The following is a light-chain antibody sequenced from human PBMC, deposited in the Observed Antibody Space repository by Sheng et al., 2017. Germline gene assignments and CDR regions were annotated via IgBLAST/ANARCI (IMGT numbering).Light chain of an antibody. CDR3: QQYYSTPPT. V-gene: IGKV4-1*01. CDR2: WAS. CDR1: QSVLYTSNNKNF. Sequence: DIVMTQSPDSLAVSLGGRATINCKSSQSVLYTSNNKNFLAWYQQRPGQPPNLLIYWASTRESGVPDRFSGSGSGTDFTLTISSLQAEDVAIYYCQQYYSTPPTFGQGTKVEIK. J-gene: IGKJ1*01.